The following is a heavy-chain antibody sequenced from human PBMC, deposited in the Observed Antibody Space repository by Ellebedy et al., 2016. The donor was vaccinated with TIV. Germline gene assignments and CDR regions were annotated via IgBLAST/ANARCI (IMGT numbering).Heavy chain of an antibody. Sequence: ASVKVSCXASGYTFTANYIHWVRQAPGQGLEWMGWIHPSSGDTKYAQKFQAWVTLTRDTSITTAYMELSRLRSDDTAVYYCARRGEGYCSGGSCYSENYYYGMDVWGQGTTVTVSS. CDR1: GYTFTANY. CDR2: IHPSSGDT. J-gene: IGHJ6*02. V-gene: IGHV1-2*04. CDR3: ARRGEGYCSGGSCYSENYYYGMDV. D-gene: IGHD2-15*01.